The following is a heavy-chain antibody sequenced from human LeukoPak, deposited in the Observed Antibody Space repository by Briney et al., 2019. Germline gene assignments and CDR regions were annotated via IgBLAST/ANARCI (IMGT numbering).Heavy chain of an antibody. V-gene: IGHV6-1*01. CDR1: GDSVSSNSAA. Sequence: SQTLSLTCAISGDSVSSNSAAWNWIRQPPSRGLEWLGRTYYRSKWYNDYAVSVKSRITINPDTSKNQFSLQLNSVTPEDTAVYYCAREGPWGPYDSSGYYYWGQGTLVTVSS. CDR2: TYYRSKWYN. CDR3: AREGPWGPYDSSGYYY. D-gene: IGHD3-22*01. J-gene: IGHJ4*02.